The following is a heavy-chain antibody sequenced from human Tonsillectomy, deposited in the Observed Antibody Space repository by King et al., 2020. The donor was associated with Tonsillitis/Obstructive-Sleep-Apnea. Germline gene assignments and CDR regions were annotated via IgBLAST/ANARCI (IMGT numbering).Heavy chain of an antibody. CDR3: ARGGLSKGFDP. J-gene: IGHJ5*02. D-gene: IGHD2/OR15-2a*01. V-gene: IGHV1-18*01. CDR1: GYSFTSYG. Sequence: QLVQSGAEVKEPGASVKVSCKASGYSFTSYGITWVRQAPGQGLEWMGWISASNGDTNYAQKLQGRVTPTTDSSTSTAYMELWSLRSDDTAVYYCARGGLSKGFDPWGQGTLVTVSS. CDR2: ISASNGDT.